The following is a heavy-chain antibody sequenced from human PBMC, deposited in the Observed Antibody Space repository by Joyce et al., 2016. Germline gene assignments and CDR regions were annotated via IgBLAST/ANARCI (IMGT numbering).Heavy chain of an antibody. Sequence: QVQLQQSGPGLVTPSQTLSVTCAISGDGVSSNSVAWHWIRQSPSRGLEWRVRTYFRSMWYKDYAVSVKGRMTINPDTSKNQFSLQLNSVTPEDTAVYYCARGQYHAFGIWGQGTMVTVSS. CDR2: TYFRSMWYK. V-gene: IGHV6-1*01. D-gene: IGHD2/OR15-2a*01. J-gene: IGHJ3*02. CDR1: GDGVSSNSVA. CDR3: ARGQYHAFGI.